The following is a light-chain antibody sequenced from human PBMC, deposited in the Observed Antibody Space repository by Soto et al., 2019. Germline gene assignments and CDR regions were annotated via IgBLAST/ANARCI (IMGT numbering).Light chain of an antibody. J-gene: IGKJ1*01. CDR3: QQYGSSPWT. CDR1: QSASSSY. Sequence: EIVLTQSPGTLSLSPGERATLSCRASQSASSSYLAWYQQKPGQAPRPLIYGASSRAIGIPDRFSGSGSGTDFTLTISRLEPEDFAVYYCQQYGSSPWTFGHGTKVEIK. V-gene: IGKV3-20*01. CDR2: GAS.